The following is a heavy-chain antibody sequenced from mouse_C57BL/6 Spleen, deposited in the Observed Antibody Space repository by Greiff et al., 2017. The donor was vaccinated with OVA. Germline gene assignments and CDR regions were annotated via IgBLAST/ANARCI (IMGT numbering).Heavy chain of an antibody. CDR3: ARSGYGSSYEGFYAMDY. Sequence: QVQLQQPGAELVKPGASVKMSCKASGYTFTSYWITWVKQRPGQGLEWIGDIYPGSGSTNYNEKFKSKATLTVDTSSSTAYMQLSSLTSEDSAVYYCARSGYGSSYEGFYAMDYWGQGTSVTVSS. V-gene: IGHV1-55*01. CDR1: GYTFTSYW. J-gene: IGHJ4*01. CDR2: IYPGSGST. D-gene: IGHD1-1*01.